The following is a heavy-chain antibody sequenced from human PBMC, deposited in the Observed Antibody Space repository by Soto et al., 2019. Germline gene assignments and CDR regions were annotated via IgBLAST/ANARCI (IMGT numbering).Heavy chain of an antibody. CDR2: ISYDGSNK. J-gene: IGHJ6*02. V-gene: IGHV3-30-3*01. Sequence: PGGSLRLSCAASGFTFISYAMHWGRQAPGKGLEWVAVISYDGSNKYYADSVKGRFTISRDNSKNTLYLQMNSLRAEDTAVYYCARGLGSGYLPFYYYYYGMDVWGQGTTVTVSS. CDR1: GFTFISYA. CDR3: ARGLGSGYLPFYYYYYGMDV. D-gene: IGHD3-3*01.